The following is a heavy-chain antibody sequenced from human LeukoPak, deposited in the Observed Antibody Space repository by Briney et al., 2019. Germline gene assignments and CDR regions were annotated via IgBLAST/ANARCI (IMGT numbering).Heavy chain of an antibody. V-gene: IGHV4-34*01. D-gene: IGHD3-10*01. J-gene: IGHJ6*02. CDR3: ARAARIRGVIFGVYYYYGMDV. CDR1: GGSFSGYY. Sequence: SETLSLTCAVYGGSFSGYYWNWIRQPPGKGLEWIGEINHSGSTNYNPSLKSRVTISVDTSKNQFSLKLSSVTAADTAVYYCARAARIRGVIFGVYYYYGMDVWGQGTTVTVSS. CDR2: INHSGST.